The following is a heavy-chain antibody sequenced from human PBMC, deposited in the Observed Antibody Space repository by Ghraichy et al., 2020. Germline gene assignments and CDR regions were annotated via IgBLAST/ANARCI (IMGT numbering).Heavy chain of an antibody. CDR3: TRRLVHETAF. V-gene: IGHV3-23*01. J-gene: IGHJ4*02. CDR2: ISDSGEIT. D-gene: IGHD1-1*01. CDR1: GFTFSSDA. Sequence: GGSLRLTCAASGFTFSSDAMNWVRQAPGKGLEWVSFISDSGEITHYADSVKGRFTISRDNSKNTLYLQMNSLRAEDTAIYTCTRRLVHETAFWGQGTLVTVSS.